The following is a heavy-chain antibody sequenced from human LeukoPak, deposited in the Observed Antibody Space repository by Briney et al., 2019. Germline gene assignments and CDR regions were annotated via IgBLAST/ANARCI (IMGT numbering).Heavy chain of an antibody. V-gene: IGHV1-24*01. CDR2: FDPEDGET. CDR1: GYTLTELS. CDR3: ATDLRDSSGWYLENDY. Sequence: ASVKASCKVSGYTLTELSMHWVRQAPGKGLEWMGGFDPEDGETIYAQKFQGRVTMTEDTSTDTAYMELSSLRSEDTAVYYCATDLRDSSGWYLENDYWGQGTLVTVSS. D-gene: IGHD6-19*01. J-gene: IGHJ4*02.